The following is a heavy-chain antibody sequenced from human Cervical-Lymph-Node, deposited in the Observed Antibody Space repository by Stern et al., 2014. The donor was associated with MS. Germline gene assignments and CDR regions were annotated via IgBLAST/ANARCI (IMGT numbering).Heavy chain of an antibody. CDR3: ARGLPNTGYDP. J-gene: IGHJ5*02. V-gene: IGHV3-48*01. D-gene: IGHD6-25*01. CDR2: INTVATNI. CDR1: GFTFSSYP. Sequence: TASGFTFSSYPMNWVRQAPGKGPEWISYINTVATNIFYADSVKGRFTISRDNAKNSLFLQMNSLRADDTAVYYCARGLPNTGYDPWGQGTLVTVSS.